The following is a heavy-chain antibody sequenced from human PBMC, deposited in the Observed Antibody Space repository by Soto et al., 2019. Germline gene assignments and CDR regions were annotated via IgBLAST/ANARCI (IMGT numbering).Heavy chain of an antibody. Sequence: SVKVSCKASGGTFSSYAISWVRQAPGQGLEWMGGIIPIFGTANYAQKFQGRVTITADESTSTAYMELSSLRSEDTAVYYCASPNYDFWSGYPPGYYGMDVWGQGTTVTVSS. CDR1: GGTFSSYA. J-gene: IGHJ6*02. V-gene: IGHV1-69*13. CDR3: ASPNYDFWSGYPPGYYGMDV. CDR2: IIPIFGTA. D-gene: IGHD3-3*01.